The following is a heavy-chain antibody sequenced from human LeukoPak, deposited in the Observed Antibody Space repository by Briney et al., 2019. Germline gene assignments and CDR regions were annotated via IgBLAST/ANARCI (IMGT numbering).Heavy chain of an antibody. CDR1: GYTFTSYG. CDR2: ISAYDGNT. CDR3: ARDPSQGSGSYSYYYYGMDV. J-gene: IGHJ6*02. D-gene: IGHD3-10*01. Sequence: GSVRLSCKASGYTFTSYGISWVRQAPGQGLEWVGWISAYDGNTNYAQELQGRVTMTTDTSTSTAYMELRSLSSDDTAVYYCARDPSQGSGSYSYYYYGMDVWGQGTTVTVSS. V-gene: IGHV1-18*01.